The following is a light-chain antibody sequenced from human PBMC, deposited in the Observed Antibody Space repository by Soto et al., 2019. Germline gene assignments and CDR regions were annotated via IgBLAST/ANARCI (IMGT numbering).Light chain of an antibody. CDR1: SSNIGRNT. V-gene: IGLV1-44*01. Sequence: QSVLTQAPSASGTPGQRVTISCSGSSSNIGRNTANWYQQFPGTAPKLLIHSNNQRPSGVPDRFSGSKSGTSASLAISGLQSEDEADYYCAAWDDSLNGMVFGGGTKVTVL. CDR2: SNN. J-gene: IGLJ2*01. CDR3: AAWDDSLNGMV.